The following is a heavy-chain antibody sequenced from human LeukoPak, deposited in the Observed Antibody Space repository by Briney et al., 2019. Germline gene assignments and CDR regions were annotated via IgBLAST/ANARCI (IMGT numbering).Heavy chain of an antibody. CDR3: FGSDYDYNLNNDP. V-gene: IGHV3-30*02. J-gene: IGHJ5*02. CDR1: GFSFRDFG. Sequence: GGSLRLSCAASGFSFRDFGMHWVRQAPGKGLEWVTFIRKDGTNKYYADSVKGRFTVSRDNSKNTLYLQMNSLGAEDTAVYYCFGSDYDYNLNNDPWRQGTLVTVSS. CDR2: IRKDGTNK. D-gene: IGHD3-16*01.